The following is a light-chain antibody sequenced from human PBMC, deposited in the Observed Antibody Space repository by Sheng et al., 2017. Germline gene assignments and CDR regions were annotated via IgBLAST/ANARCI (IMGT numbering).Light chain of an antibody. CDR3: QQYGRSPIT. V-gene: IGKV3D-11*01. CDR1: QGVSSY. CDR2: DAS. Sequence: EIVLTQSPATLSLSPGERATLSCRASQGVSSYLAWYQQKPGQAPRLLIYDASNRATGIPARFSGSGPGTDFTLTISSLEPEDFAVYYCQQYGRSPITFGQGTRLEIK. J-gene: IGKJ5*01.